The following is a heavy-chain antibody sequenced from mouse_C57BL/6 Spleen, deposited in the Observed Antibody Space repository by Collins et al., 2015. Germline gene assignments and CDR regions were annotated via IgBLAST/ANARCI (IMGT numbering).Heavy chain of an antibody. CDR3: TTGSSGYVVIAY. D-gene: IGHD3-2*02. CDR1: GFNIKDYY. V-gene: IGHV14-1*01. Sequence: EVQLQQSGAELVRPGASVKLSCTASGFNIKDYYMHWVKQRPEQGLEWIGRIDPEDGDTEYAPKFQGKATMTADTSSNTAYLQLSSLTSEDTAVYYCTTGSSGYVVIAYWGQGTLVTVSA. CDR2: IDPEDGDT. J-gene: IGHJ3*01.